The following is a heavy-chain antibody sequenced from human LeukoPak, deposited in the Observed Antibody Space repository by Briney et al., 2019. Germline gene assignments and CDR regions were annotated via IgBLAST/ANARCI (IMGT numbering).Heavy chain of an antibody. CDR3: ARDIWRTGRYFDWYDYYYYYYMDV. CDR1: GGSISSYY. V-gene: IGHV4-4*07. CDR2: IYTSGST. Sequence: SETLSLTCTVSGGSISSYYWSWIRQPAGKGLEWIGRIYTSGSTNYNPSLKSRVTMSVDTSKNHFSLKLSSVTAADTAVYYCARDIWRTGRYFDWYDYYYYYYMDVWGKGTTVTVSS. D-gene: IGHD3-9*01. J-gene: IGHJ6*03.